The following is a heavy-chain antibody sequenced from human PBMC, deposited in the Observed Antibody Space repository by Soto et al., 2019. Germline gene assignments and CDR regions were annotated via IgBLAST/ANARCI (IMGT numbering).Heavy chain of an antibody. CDR3: ARYDYNGYYFDC. V-gene: IGHV1-46*01. CDR1: GYTFSTYY. CDR2: INPSGGST. J-gene: IGHJ4*02. D-gene: IGHD4-4*01. Sequence: QVQLVQSGAEVTKPGASVKVSCKASGYTFSTYYMHWVRQAPGQGYEWMGIINPSGGSTTYAQKFQGRVTMTRDTSTTTGYMGLSSLKSEDTAVYYCARYDYNGYYFDCWVQGTLVTVSS.